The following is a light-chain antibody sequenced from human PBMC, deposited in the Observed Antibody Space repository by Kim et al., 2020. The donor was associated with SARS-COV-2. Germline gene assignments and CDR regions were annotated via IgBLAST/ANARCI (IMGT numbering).Light chain of an antibody. CDR2: DVS. V-gene: IGLV2-14*01. Sequence: QSALTQPASVSGSPGQSITISCTGTSGDVGAHAYVSWYQQHPDKAPKLMVYDVSKRPSGISDRFSGSKSGNTASLTISGLQTEDEADYYCSSYTTTSTYVFGTGTKDTVL. CDR1: SGDVGAHAY. CDR3: SSYTTTSTYV. J-gene: IGLJ1*01.